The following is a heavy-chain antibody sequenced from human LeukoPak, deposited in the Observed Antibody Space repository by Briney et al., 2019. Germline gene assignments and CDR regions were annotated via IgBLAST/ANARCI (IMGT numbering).Heavy chain of an antibody. J-gene: IGHJ4*02. CDR3: ARVMGCGSTSCGGPDY. CDR2: ISAYNGNT. Sequence: GASVKVSCKASGYTFTSYGISWVRQAPGQGLEWMGWISAYNGNTNYAQKLQGRVTMTTDTSTSTAYMELRSLRSDDTAVYYCARVMGCGSTSCGGPDYWGQGTLVTVSS. D-gene: IGHD2-2*01. CDR1: GYTFTSYG. V-gene: IGHV1-18*01.